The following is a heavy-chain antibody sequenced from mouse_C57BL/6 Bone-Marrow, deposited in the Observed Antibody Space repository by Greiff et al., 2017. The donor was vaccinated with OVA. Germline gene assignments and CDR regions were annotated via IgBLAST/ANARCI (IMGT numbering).Heavy chain of an antibody. CDR2: IDPEDGDT. J-gene: IGHJ2*01. Sequence: VQLQQSGAELVRPGASVKLSCTASGFNITDDYMHWVKQRPEQGLEWIGWIDPEDGDTEYASKFQGKATITADTSSKTAYLQLSSLTSEDTAVYYCTTRWLLNDYWGQGTTLTVSS. CDR1: GFNITDDY. CDR3: TTRWLLNDY. V-gene: IGHV14-4*01. D-gene: IGHD2-3*01.